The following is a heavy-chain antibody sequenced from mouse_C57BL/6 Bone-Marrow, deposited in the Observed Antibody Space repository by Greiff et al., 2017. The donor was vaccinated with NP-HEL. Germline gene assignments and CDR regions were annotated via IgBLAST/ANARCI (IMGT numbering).Heavy chain of an antibody. V-gene: IGHV1-69*01. J-gene: IGHJ1*03. Sequence: VKLQQPGAELVMPGASVKLSCKASGYTFTSYWMHWVKQRPGQGLEWIGEIDPSDSYTNYNQKFKGKSTLTVDKSSSTAYMQLSSLTSEDSAVYYCARGSHWYFDVWGTGTTVTVSS. CDR3: ARGSHWYFDV. CDR1: GYTFTSYW. CDR2: IDPSDSYT.